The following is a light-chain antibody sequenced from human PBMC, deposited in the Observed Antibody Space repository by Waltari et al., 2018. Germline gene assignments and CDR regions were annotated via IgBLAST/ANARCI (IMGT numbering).Light chain of an antibody. CDR3: TSYTDNSVI. J-gene: IGLJ2*01. CDR2: DVN. CDR1: SSDSDVGTYNH. V-gene: IGLV2-14*03. Sequence: QSALTQPASVSGSPGQSITISCSGMSSDSDVGTYNHVSWFQQHPGKAPKLVIYDVNNRPSGVSDRFSGSRSGNTASLTISRLQSEDEADYYCTSYTDNSVIFGGGTKLTVL.